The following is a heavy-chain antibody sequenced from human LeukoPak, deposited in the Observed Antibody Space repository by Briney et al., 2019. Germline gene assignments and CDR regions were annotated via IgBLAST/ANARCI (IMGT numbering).Heavy chain of an antibody. CDR2: ISGSAGST. J-gene: IGHJ6*03. CDR1: GFTFSSYA. CDR3: ATVATGGDYYYMDV. D-gene: IGHD1-14*01. Sequence: GGSLRLSCAASGFTFSSYAMTWVRQAPGKGLEWVPAISGSAGSTYYADSVKGRFTISRDNSKNTLYLQVNSLRAEDTAAYYCATVATGGDYYYMDVWGKGTTVTVSS. V-gene: IGHV3-23*01.